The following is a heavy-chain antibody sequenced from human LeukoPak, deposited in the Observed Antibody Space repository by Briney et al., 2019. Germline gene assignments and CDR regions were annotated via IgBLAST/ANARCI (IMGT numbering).Heavy chain of an antibody. Sequence: SETLSLTCTVSGGSISSNGYYWGWIRQPPGKGLEWIGSFYYTGSTFYSPSLKSRVTLSVDTSKNQFSLKLTSVTAADTAVYYCARDVAFTSGWLFDFWGQGTLVTVSS. D-gene: IGHD6-19*01. CDR1: GGSISSNGYY. CDR3: ARDVAFTSGWLFDF. CDR2: FYYTGST. J-gene: IGHJ4*02. V-gene: IGHV4-39*07.